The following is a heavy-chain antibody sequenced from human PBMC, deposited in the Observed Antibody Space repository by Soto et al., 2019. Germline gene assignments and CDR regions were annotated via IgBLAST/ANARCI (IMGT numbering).Heavy chain of an antibody. CDR3: ATVTYYYGSGRYMDV. CDR1: GGSISSYY. Sequence: SETLSLTCTVSGGSISSYYWSWIRQPPGKGLEWIGYIYYTGTTNYTPSLKSPVTMSAHTSNNQFSLKLSSVTAADTTVYYCATVTYYYGSGRYMDVWGQGTTVTVSS. D-gene: IGHD3-10*01. V-gene: IGHV4-59*01. CDR2: IYYTGTT. J-gene: IGHJ6*03.